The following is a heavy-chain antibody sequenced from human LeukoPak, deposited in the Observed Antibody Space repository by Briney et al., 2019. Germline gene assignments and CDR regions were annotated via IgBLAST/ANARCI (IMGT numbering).Heavy chain of an antibody. Sequence: ASVKVSCKASGYTFTGYYMHWVRQAPGQGLEWMGWINPNSGGTNYAQKLQGRVTMTTDTSTSTAYMELRSLRSDDTAVYYCAREIAAAGHYYYYYMDVWGKGTTVTISS. J-gene: IGHJ6*03. CDR2: INPNSGGT. V-gene: IGHV1-2*02. CDR1: GYTFTGYY. CDR3: AREIAAAGHYYYYYMDV. D-gene: IGHD6-13*01.